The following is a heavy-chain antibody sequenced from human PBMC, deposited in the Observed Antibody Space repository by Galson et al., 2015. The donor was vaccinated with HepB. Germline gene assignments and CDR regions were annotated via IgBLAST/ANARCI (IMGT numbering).Heavy chain of an antibody. CDR3: AKISGYCSSTRCFQDFDY. CDR1: GVTFSTYA. V-gene: IGHV3-23*01. Sequence: SLRLSCAASGVTFSTYAMSWVRQAPGKGLEWVSAISGSGGSTYHADSVKGRFTISRDNSENTLYLQMNSLRAEDTAVYYCAKISGYCSSTRCFQDFDYWGQGTLVTVSS. CDR2: ISGSGGST. J-gene: IGHJ4*02. D-gene: IGHD2-2*01.